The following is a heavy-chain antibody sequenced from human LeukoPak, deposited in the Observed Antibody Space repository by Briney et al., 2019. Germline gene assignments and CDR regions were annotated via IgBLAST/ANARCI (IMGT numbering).Heavy chain of an antibody. J-gene: IGHJ4*02. CDR1: GFTFSSYT. Sequence: GGSLRLSCAGSGFTFSSYTMAWVRQAPGKGLEWVSAISGSGGSTYYADSVKGRFTISRDNSKNTLYLQMNSLRAEDTAVYYCAKDAIFGVVIGGGTYYFDYWGQGTLVTVSS. V-gene: IGHV3-23*01. D-gene: IGHD3-3*01. CDR3: AKDAIFGVVIGGGTYYFDY. CDR2: ISGSGGST.